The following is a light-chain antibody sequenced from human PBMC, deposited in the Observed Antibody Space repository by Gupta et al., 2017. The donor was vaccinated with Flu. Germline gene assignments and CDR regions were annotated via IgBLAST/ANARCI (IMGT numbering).Light chain of an antibody. J-gene: IGKJ2*03. V-gene: IGKV3-15*01. CDR2: SVS. Sequence: PPTLTASPRERVTLTRRTSQSVPNNSAWYQQKLGMAPRLLIYSVSTRDTGVPARFSGTGAGTEFNLIISSLQSEDFAVYYCYQYESWPPYSFGQGTKMDIK. CDR3: YQYESWPPYS. CDR1: QSVPNN.